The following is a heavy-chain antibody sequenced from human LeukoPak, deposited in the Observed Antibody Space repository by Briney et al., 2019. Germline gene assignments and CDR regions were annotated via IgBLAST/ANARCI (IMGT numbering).Heavy chain of an antibody. CDR3: ARDLSGSYPFDY. CDR2: ISGYSSTI. D-gene: IGHD1-26*01. J-gene: IGHJ4*02. CDR1: GFTFSMYS. V-gene: IGHV3-48*02. Sequence: GGSLRLSCAASGFTFSMYSMNWVRQAPGKGLEWVSYISGYSSTIHYEDSVKGRFTISRDNAKNSPYLQMNSLRDEDTAVYYCARDLSGSYPFDYWGQGTLVTVSS.